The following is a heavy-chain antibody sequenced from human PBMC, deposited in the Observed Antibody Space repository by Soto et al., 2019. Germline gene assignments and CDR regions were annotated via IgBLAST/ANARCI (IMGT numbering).Heavy chain of an antibody. Sequence: GGSLRLSCAASGVTFSSYAMHWFRQAPGKGLEWVAGISYGGTNKYYADSVKGRFTISRDNSKNTLYLQMNGRGAEDTAVYYGAWIGVSDPYYYYGMDVWGQGTTVTVSS. CDR1: GVTFSSYA. J-gene: IGHJ6*02. D-gene: IGHD2-2*03. CDR2: ISYGGTNK. V-gene: IGHV3-30-3*01. CDR3: AWIGVSDPYYYYGMDV.